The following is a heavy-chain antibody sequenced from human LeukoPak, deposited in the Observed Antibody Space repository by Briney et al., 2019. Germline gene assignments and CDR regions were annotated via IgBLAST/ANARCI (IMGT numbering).Heavy chain of an antibody. D-gene: IGHD3-16*01. CDR1: GYTFTSHG. Sequence: GASVKVSCKASGYTFTSHGISWVRQAPGQGLEWMGWISAYNGNTNYAQKLQGRVTMTTDTSTSTAYMELRSLRSDDTAVYYCARDKDYIWGSSPKFDYWGQGTLVTVSS. CDR2: ISAYNGNT. CDR3: ARDKDYIWGSSPKFDY. J-gene: IGHJ4*02. V-gene: IGHV1-18*01.